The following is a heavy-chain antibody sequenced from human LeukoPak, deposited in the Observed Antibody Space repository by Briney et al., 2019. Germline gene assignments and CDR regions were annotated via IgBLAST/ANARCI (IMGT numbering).Heavy chain of an antibody. D-gene: IGHD6-13*01. Sequence: GGSLRLSCAASGFTFSTYAMSWVRQAPGKGLEWVSGISGSGGSTYYADSVKGRFTISRDNSKNTLYLQMNSLRAEDTAVCHCAKAFSSSWYYFDYWGQGTLVAVSS. CDR3: AKAFSSSWYYFDY. CDR1: GFTFSTYA. CDR2: ISGSGGST. J-gene: IGHJ4*02. V-gene: IGHV3-23*01.